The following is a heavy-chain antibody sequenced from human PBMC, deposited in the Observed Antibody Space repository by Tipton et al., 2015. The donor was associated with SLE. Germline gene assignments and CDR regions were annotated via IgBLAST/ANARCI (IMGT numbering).Heavy chain of an antibody. CDR2: IYRTGST. CDR3: ARARRTTSSHFDY. J-gene: IGHJ4*02. V-gene: IGHV4-31*03. CDR1: GGSISRIGYY. Sequence: LRLSCTVSGGSISRIGYYWSWIRQHPGKGLEWIGYIYRTGSTYYNPSLESRLTISIDTSKNQFSLRLTSMTPADTALYYCARARRTTSSHFDYWGQGTLVTVSS. D-gene: IGHD1-14*01.